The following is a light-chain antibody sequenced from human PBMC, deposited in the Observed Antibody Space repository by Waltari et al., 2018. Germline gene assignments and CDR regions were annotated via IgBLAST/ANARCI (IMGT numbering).Light chain of an antibody. CDR3: MQALQTPRYT. Sequence: IVMTQSPLSLPVTPGEPASISCRSSQSLLLSNGYNYLDWYLQKPGQSPQLLIYLGSNRASGVPDRFSGSGSGTDFTLKISRVEAEDVGVYYCMQALQTPRYTFGQGTKLEIK. CDR2: LGS. CDR1: QSLLLSNGYNY. V-gene: IGKV2-28*01. J-gene: IGKJ2*01.